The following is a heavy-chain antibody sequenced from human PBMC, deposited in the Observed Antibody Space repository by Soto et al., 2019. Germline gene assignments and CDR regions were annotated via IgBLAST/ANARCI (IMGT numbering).Heavy chain of an antibody. D-gene: IGHD2-21*01. V-gene: IGHV3-23*01. CDR1: GFIFDSYA. Sequence: EVQLLESGGGLVQPGGSLRFSCAASGFIFDSYAMNWVRQAPGKGLEWVSDISGSGNDKYYADSVKGRFTISRDNSKNTLYLQMNSLRAEDTAVYYCAKDGGEQRHNWFDSWGQGILVTVSS. J-gene: IGHJ5*01. CDR2: ISGSGNDK. CDR3: AKDGGEQRHNWFDS.